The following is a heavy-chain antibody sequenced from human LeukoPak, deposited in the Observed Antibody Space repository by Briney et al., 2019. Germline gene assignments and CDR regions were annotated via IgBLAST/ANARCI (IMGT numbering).Heavy chain of an antibody. CDR1: GYRFTSYW. CDR3: ARHRVATADGMDV. V-gene: IGHV5-51*01. D-gene: IGHD1-26*01. Sequence: GESPKIPCQGSGYRFTSYWIVWVRQLPGKGLEWMGIIYPGDSDTTYRPSFQGQVTISADKTISTAYLQWSSLKASDTAIYYCARHRVATADGMDVWGKGTTVTVSS. CDR2: IYPGDSDT. J-gene: IGHJ6*04.